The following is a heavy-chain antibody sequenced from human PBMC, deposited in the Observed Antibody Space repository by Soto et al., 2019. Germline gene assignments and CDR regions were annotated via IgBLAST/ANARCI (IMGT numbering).Heavy chain of an antibody. CDR3: AKEYTSISKGSFDF. D-gene: IGHD3-3*02. CDR1: GFTFSNYA. Sequence: LRLSCAASGFTFSNYAMNWVRQAPGKGLEWVSGITGSGGRTFYADSVKGRFTISRDNSKNTVYLQMNSVRADDAAVYYCAKEYTSISKGSFDFWGQGALVTVSS. CDR2: ITGSGGRT. V-gene: IGHV3-23*01. J-gene: IGHJ4*02.